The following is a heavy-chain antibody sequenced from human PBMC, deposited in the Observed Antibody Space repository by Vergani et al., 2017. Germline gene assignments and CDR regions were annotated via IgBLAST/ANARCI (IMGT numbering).Heavy chain of an antibody. V-gene: IGHV3-30*18. CDR3: AKALYSSSANYYYYMDG. Sequence: QVQLVESGGGVVQPGRSLRLSCAASGFTFSSSGMPWVRQAPGKGLEWVAVISYDGSNKYYADSVKGRFTISRDNSKNTLYLQMNSLRAEDTAVYYCAKALYSSSANYYYYMDGWGKGTTVTVSS. CDR1: GFTFSSSG. J-gene: IGHJ6*03. CDR2: ISYDGSNK. D-gene: IGHD6-6*01.